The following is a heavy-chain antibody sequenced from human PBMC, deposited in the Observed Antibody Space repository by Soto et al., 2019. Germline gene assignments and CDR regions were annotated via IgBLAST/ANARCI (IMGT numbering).Heavy chain of an antibody. CDR2: ISSSSSYI. J-gene: IGHJ6*02. CDR3: ARDGGIDIVLMVFPGVPFSGRYYYYGMDV. Sequence: GGSLRLSCAASGFTFSSYSMNWVRQAPGKGLEWVSSISSSSSYIYYADSVKGRFTISRDNAKNSLYLQMNSLRAEDTAVYYCARDGGIDIVLMVFPGVPFSGRYYYYGMDVWGQGTTVTVSS. CDR1: GFTFSSYS. V-gene: IGHV3-21*01. D-gene: IGHD2-8*01.